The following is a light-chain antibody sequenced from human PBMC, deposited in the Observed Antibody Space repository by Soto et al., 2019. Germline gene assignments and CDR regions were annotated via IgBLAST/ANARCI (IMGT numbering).Light chain of an antibody. CDR2: DAS. CDR1: QSISNY. J-gene: IGKJ1*01. V-gene: IGKV1-5*01. Sequence: DIQMTQSPSTLSASVGDRVTITCRASQSISNYLAWYQQKPGKAPNLLIYDASSLASGVPSRFSGSGSGTDFTLTISSLQPDDFATYYCQQYNSYSVWTFGQGTKVDIK. CDR3: QQYNSYSVWT.